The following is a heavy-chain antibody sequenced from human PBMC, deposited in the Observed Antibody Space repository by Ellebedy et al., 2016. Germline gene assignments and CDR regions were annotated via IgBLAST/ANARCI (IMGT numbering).Heavy chain of an antibody. Sequence: GESLKISXAASGFTFSSYGMHWFRQVPGKGLEWVAVISYDGNKIDYADSVKGRFTISRDNSKNTLDLQMNSLGVEDTALYYCAQDHPPFSSTTWGIDNWGQGTLVTVSS. CDR2: ISYDGNKI. CDR3: AQDHPPFSSTTWGIDN. J-gene: IGHJ4*02. V-gene: IGHV3-30*18. D-gene: IGHD2-2*01. CDR1: GFTFSSYG.